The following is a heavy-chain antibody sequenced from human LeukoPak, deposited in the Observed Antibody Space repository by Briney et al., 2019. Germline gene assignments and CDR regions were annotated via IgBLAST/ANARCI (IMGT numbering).Heavy chain of an antibody. V-gene: IGHV1-69*06. Sequence: ASVKVSCKASGGTFSSYAISWVRQAPGQGLEWMGGIIPIFGTANYAQKFQGRVTITADKSTSTAYMELSSLRSEDTAVYYCARDLIVGATLAGGHDAFDIWGQGTMVTVSS. J-gene: IGHJ3*02. D-gene: IGHD1-26*01. CDR2: IIPIFGTA. CDR1: GGTFSSYA. CDR3: ARDLIVGATLAGGHDAFDI.